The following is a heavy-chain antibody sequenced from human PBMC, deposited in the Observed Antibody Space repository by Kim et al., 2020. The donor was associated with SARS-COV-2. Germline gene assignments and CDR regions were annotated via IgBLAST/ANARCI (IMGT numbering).Heavy chain of an antibody. CDR2: INPNSGDT. J-gene: IGHJ4*02. D-gene: IGHD1-26*01. CDR1: GYSFTAYY. CDR3: ARGWDDSVVDY. V-gene: IGHV1-2*07. Sequence: ASVKVSCEASGYSFTAYYIHWVRQAPGQRHEWLGWINPNSGDTSYALKFQSRVTMTRLTSITTAYMGLSSLTSDDTAIYYCARGWDDSVVDYWGQGTLVTVSS.